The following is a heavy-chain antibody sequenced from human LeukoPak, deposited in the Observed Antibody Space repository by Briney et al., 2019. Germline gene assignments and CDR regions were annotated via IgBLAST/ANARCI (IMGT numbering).Heavy chain of an antibody. CDR1: GYTFTSYD. CDR3: ARVRVPAASVKFDP. Sequence: GASVKVSCKASGYTFTSYDINWVRQATGQGLEWMGWMNPNSGNTGYAQKFQGRVTMTRNTSISTAYMELSSLRSEDTAVYYCARVRVPAASVKFDPWGQGTLVTVSS. D-gene: IGHD2-2*01. CDR2: MNPNSGNT. J-gene: IGHJ5*02. V-gene: IGHV1-8*01.